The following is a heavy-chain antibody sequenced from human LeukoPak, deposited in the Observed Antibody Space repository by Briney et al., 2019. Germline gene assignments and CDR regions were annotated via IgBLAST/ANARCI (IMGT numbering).Heavy chain of an antibody. V-gene: IGHV4-39*01. D-gene: IGHD4-17*01. J-gene: IGHJ4*02. CDR2: IYYSGST. Sequence: PSETLSLTCTVSGGSISSSSYYWGWIRQPPGKGLEWIGSIYYSGSTYYNPSLKSRVTISVDTSKNQFSLKLSSVTAADTAVYYCARHVKEQYGDYVDYWGQGTLVTVSS. CDR3: ARHVKEQYGDYVDY. CDR1: GGSISSSSYY.